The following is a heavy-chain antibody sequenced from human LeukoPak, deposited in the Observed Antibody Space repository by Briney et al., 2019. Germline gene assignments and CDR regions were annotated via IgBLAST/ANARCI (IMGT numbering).Heavy chain of an antibody. CDR2: IRSKAYGGTT. CDR3: TRDSRRYYDILTGYYTSSYFDY. CDR1: GFTFGDYA. D-gene: IGHD3-9*01. V-gene: IGHV3-49*04. J-gene: IGHJ4*02. Sequence: GGSLRLSCTASGFTFGDYAMSWVRQAPGKGLEWVGFIRSKAYGGTTEYAASVKGRFTISRDDSKSIAYLQMNSLKTEDTAVYYCTRDSRRYYDILTGYYTSSYFDYWGQGTLVTVSS.